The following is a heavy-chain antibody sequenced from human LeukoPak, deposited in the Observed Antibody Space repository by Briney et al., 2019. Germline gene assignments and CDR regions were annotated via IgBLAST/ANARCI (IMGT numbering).Heavy chain of an antibody. CDR1: GYTFTSYA. Sequence: ASVKVSCKASGYTFTSYAMNWVRQAPGQGLEWMGWINTNTGNPTYAQGFTGRFVFSLDTSVSTAYLQISSLKAEDTAVYYCASSNVLRYFDWFPGDIPPKFDYWGQGTLVTVSS. D-gene: IGHD3-9*01. CDR3: ASSNVLRYFDWFPGDIPPKFDY. CDR2: INTNTGNP. J-gene: IGHJ4*02. V-gene: IGHV7-4-1*02.